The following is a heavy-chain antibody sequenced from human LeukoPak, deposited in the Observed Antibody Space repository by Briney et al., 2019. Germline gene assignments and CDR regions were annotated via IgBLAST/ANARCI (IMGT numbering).Heavy chain of an antibody. D-gene: IGHD4-17*01. CDR2: IYYSGST. Sequence: SETLSLTCSVSDDSITMYYWTWIRQPPGKGLEWIGSIYYSGSTYYNPSLKSRVTISVDTSKNQFSLKLSSVTAADTAVYYCARGIYGDSTDAFDIWGQGTMVTVSS. CDR3: ARGIYGDSTDAFDI. J-gene: IGHJ3*02. V-gene: IGHV4-38-2*02. CDR1: DDSITMYY.